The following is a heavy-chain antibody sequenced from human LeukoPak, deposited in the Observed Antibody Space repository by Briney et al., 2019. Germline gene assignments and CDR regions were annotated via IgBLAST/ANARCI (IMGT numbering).Heavy chain of an antibody. D-gene: IGHD6-6*01. CDR3: ARAHSSSSDFDY. V-gene: IGHV3-21*04. J-gene: IGHJ4*02. CDR2: INTRSSSS. CDR1: GFIFSIYN. Sequence: GGSLRLSCAASGFIFSIYNMNWVRQAPGKGLEWVSSINTRSSSSYYADSVKGRFTISRDNAKNSLYLQMNSLRAEDTAVYYCARAHSSSSDFDYWGQGTLVTVSS.